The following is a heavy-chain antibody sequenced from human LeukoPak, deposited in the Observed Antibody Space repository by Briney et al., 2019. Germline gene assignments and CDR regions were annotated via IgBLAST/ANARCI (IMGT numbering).Heavy chain of an antibody. CDR3: VRAVPAAILGAFDI. D-gene: IGHD2-2*02. Sequence: PGGSLRLSCAASGFTFSDYYMSWIRQAPGKGLEWVSYISSGGSPIYYADSVKGRFTISRDNAKNSLYLQMNSLRAEDTAVYNCVRAVPAAILGAFDIWGQGTMVTVSS. CDR2: ISSGGSPI. CDR1: GFTFSDYY. J-gene: IGHJ3*02. V-gene: IGHV3-11*04.